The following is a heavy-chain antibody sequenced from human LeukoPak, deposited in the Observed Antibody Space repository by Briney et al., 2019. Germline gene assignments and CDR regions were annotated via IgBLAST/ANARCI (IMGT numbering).Heavy chain of an antibody. V-gene: IGHV3-11*04. D-gene: IGHD6-13*01. CDR1: GLTVSNNY. J-gene: IGHJ5*02. CDR3: ARGAFGAAGLTWFDP. Sequence: GGSLRLSCAASGLTVSNNYMSWVRQAPGKGLEWVSYISSSGSTIYYADSVKGRFTISRDNAKNSLYLQMNSLRAEDTAVYYCARGAFGAAGLTWFDPWGQGTLVTVSS. CDR2: ISSSGSTI.